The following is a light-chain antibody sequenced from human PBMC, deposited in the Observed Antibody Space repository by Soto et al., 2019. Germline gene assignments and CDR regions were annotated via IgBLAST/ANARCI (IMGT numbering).Light chain of an antibody. V-gene: IGLV2-14*01. CDR1: SSDVGFYNY. CDR2: EVR. Sequence: QSALTQPASVSGSPGQSIAISCTGSSSDVGFYNYVSWYQQHPGEVPKLIIFEVRNRPSGVSNRFSGSKSGNTASLTISGLQAEDESAYYCSSYTTSGTRVFGTGTKLTVL. J-gene: IGLJ1*01. CDR3: SSYTTSGTRV.